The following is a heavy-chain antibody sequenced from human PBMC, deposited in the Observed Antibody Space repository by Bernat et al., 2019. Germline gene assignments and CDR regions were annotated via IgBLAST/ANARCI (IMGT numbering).Heavy chain of an antibody. CDR1: GCTFDDDA. D-gene: IGHD2-21*02. V-gene: IGHV3-43*02. CDR2: ISGDGCST. Sequence: EVQLVESGGGVVQPGGSLRLSCAASGCTFDDDAMHWVREAPGKGLEWVSLISGDGCSTYYADSGKGRFTISIDNSKNSLYLQMNSPRTEDTALYYCAKDKARATAIQFDYWGQGTLVTVSS. CDR3: AKDKARATAIQFDY. J-gene: IGHJ4*02.